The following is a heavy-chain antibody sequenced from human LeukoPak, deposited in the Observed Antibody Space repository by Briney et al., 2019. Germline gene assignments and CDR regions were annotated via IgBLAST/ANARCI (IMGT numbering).Heavy chain of an antibody. CDR2: ISPTGSTT. J-gene: IGHJ4*02. CDR3: ARGPNSNWSGLDF. CDR1: GFSFSDYW. D-gene: IGHD6-6*01. V-gene: IGHV3-74*01. Sequence: GGSLRLSCAASGFSFSDYWMSWVRQAPGKGLVWVSRISPTGSTTSYADSVKGRFTVSRDNAKNTLYLQVNNLRAEDTAVYYCARGPNSNWSGLDFWGQGTLLTVSS.